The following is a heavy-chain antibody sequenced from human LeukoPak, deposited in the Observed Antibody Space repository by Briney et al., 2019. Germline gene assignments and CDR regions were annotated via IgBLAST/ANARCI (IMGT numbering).Heavy chain of an antibody. J-gene: IGHJ5*02. CDR2: IYYSGST. V-gene: IGHV4-31*03. D-gene: IGHD3-10*01. CDR1: GGSISSGGYY. Sequence: SETLSLTCTVPGGSISSGGYYWSWIRQHPGKGLEWIGYIYYSGSTYYNPSLKSRVTISVDTSKNQFSLKLSSVTAADTAVYYCARVPGHTYGSGSYFVSYWFDPWGQGTLVTVSS. CDR3: ARVPGHTYGSGSYFVSYWFDP.